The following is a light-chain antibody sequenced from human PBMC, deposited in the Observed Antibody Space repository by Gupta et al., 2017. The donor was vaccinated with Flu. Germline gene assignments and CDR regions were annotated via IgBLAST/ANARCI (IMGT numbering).Light chain of an antibody. CDR3: SSYTFTSAVI. Sequence: TNSDVGAYNNVSWYQHLPGKAPHLRIYDVTSRPSRVSNRFSGSKSGNTASLSISGLQAEDEADYYCSSYTFTSAVIFGGGTKLTVL. CDR1: NSDVGAYNN. J-gene: IGLJ2*01. V-gene: IGLV2-14*03. CDR2: DVT.